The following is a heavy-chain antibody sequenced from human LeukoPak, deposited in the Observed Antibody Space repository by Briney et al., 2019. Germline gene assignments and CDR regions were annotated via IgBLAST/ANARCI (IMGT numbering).Heavy chain of an antibody. D-gene: IGHD3-16*01. CDR3: ARDGGPCYYYYMDV. CDR2: IYTSGST. CDR1: GGSISSGSYY. V-gene: IGHV4-61*02. Sequence: PSETLSLTCTVSGGSISSGSYYWSWIRQPAGKGLEWIGRIYTSGSTNDNPSPKSRVTISVDTSKNQFSLKLSSVTAADTAVYYCARDGGPCYYYYMDVWGKGTTVTVSS. J-gene: IGHJ6*03.